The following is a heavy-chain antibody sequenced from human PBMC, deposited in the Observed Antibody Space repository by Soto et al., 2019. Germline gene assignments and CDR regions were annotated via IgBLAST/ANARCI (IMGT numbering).Heavy chain of an antibody. Sequence: SETLSLTCTVSGGSISSSSYYWGWIRQPPGKGLEWIGSIYYSGSTYYNPSLKSRVTISVDTSKNQFSLKLSSVTAADTAVYYCARQPQFDWLLPAAFDPWGQGTLVTVSS. CDR2: IYYSGST. J-gene: IGHJ5*02. CDR3: ARQPQFDWLLPAAFDP. CDR1: GGSISSSSYY. D-gene: IGHD3-9*01. V-gene: IGHV4-39*01.